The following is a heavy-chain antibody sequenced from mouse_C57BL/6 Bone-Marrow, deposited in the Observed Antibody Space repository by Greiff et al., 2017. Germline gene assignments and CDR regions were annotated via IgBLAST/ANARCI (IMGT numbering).Heavy chain of an antibody. V-gene: IGHV1-55*01. Sequence: QVHVKQPGPELVKPGPSVKMSCKASGYTFTSCCLTLVMQRPGQGREWIGDVYPGSGSTNYNEKFKSQVTLTEDTSSSTAYMQLSTLASADSAVYYCARPCYSNYWYFDVWGTGTTVTVSS. CDR3: ARPCYSNYWYFDV. J-gene: IGHJ1*03. D-gene: IGHD2-5*01. CDR2: VYPGSGST. CDR1: GYTFTSCC.